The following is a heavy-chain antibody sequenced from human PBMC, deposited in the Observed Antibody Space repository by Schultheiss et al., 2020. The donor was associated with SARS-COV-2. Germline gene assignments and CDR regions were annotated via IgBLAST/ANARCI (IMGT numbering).Heavy chain of an antibody. Sequence: GGSLRLSCSASGFSFSSYSMHWVRQAPGKGLEWVSSISSSSSYIYYADSVKGRFTISRDNAKNSLYLQMNSLRAEDTAVYYCARDYLGRLLGYYYYMDVWGKGTTVTVSS. D-gene: IGHD2-21*01. CDR1: GFSFSSYS. CDR3: ARDYLGRLLGYYYYMDV. V-gene: IGHV3-21*01. CDR2: ISSSSSYI. J-gene: IGHJ6*03.